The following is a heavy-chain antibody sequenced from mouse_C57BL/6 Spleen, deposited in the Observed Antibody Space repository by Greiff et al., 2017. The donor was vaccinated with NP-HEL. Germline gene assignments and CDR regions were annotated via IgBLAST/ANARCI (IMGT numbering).Heavy chain of an antibody. J-gene: IGHJ4*01. Sequence: VQLQQSGPELVKPGASVKIPCKASGYTFTDYNMDWVKQSHGKSLEWIGDINPNNGGTIYNQKFKGKATLTVDKSSSTAYMELRSLTSEDTAVYYCARSRGNYEGTYYAMDYWGQGTSVTVSS. V-gene: IGHV1-18*01. CDR1: GYTFTDYN. CDR2: INPNNGGT. CDR3: ARSRGNYEGTYYAMDY. D-gene: IGHD2-1*01.